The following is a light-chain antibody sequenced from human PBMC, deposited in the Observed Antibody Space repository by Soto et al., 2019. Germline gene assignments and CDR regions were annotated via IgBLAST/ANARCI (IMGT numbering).Light chain of an antibody. CDR1: SSNIGAGYD. J-gene: IGLJ1*01. Sequence: QSVLTQPPSVSGAPGQTVTISCTGSSSNIGAGYDVHWYQQLPGTAPKLLIYGNSNRPSGVPDRFSSSKSGTSASLAIAGLQAEDEADYYCQSYDCSLSGYVFGTGTKLTVL. V-gene: IGLV1-40*01. CDR2: GNS. CDR3: QSYDCSLSGYV.